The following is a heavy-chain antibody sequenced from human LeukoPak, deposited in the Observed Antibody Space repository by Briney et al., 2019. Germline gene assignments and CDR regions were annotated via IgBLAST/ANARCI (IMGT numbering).Heavy chain of an antibody. CDR2: ISGSGGST. Sequence: GGSLRLSCAASGFTVDSNYLSWVRQAPGKGLEWVSAISGSGGSTYYADSVKGRFTISRDNSKNTLYLQMNSLRAEDTAVYYCAKDKEDYGDYEGSFDYWGQGTLVTVSS. CDR3: AKDKEDYGDYEGSFDY. D-gene: IGHD4-17*01. J-gene: IGHJ4*02. V-gene: IGHV3-23*01. CDR1: GFTVDSNY.